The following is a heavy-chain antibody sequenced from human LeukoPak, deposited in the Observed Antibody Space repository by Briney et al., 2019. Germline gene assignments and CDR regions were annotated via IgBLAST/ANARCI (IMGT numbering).Heavy chain of an antibody. CDR2: MNHSGST. D-gene: IGHD1-26*01. V-gene: IGHV4-34*01. J-gene: IGHJ3*02. CDR3: ARATRGAIDI. CDR1: GGSFSGYY. Sequence: SETLSLTCAVYGGSFSGYYWSWIRQPPGKGLEWIGEMNHSGSTNYNPSLKSRVTISVDTSKNQFSLKVSSVTAADTAMYYCARATRGAIDIWGQGTMVTVSS.